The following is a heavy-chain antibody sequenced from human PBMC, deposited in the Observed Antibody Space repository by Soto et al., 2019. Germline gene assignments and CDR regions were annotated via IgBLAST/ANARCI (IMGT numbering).Heavy chain of an antibody. CDR3: XXXMXTXXWSNHAXDL. CDR2: IKQDGSEK. CDR1: GFTFRNYW. J-gene: IGHJ3*01. V-gene: IGHV3-7*01. Sequence: GGSLRLSCAASGFTFRNYWMSWVRQAPGMGLEWVAIIKQDGSEKYYVDSVKGRFTISRDNAKNSLFLQMNSLRVEDTAVHMWXXXMXTXXWSNHAXDLXGQGTMVTVSS. D-gene: IGHD6-13*01.